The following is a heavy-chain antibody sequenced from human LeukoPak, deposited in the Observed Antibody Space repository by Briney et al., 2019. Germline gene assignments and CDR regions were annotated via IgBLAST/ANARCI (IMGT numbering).Heavy chain of an antibody. V-gene: IGHV1-2*02. J-gene: IGHJ4*02. CDR2: INPNSGGT. Sequence: ASVKVSCKASGYTFTGYYIHWVRQAPGQGLEWMGWINPNSGGTNYAQKFQDRVTMTRDTSISTAYMELSRLRSDDTAVYYCAKYSGYDQFDYWGQGTLVTVPS. CDR1: GYTFTGYY. D-gene: IGHD5-12*01. CDR3: AKYSGYDQFDY.